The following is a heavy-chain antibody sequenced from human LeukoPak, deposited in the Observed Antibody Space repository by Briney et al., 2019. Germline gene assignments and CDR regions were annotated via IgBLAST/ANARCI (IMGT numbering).Heavy chain of an antibody. V-gene: IGHV3-23*01. J-gene: IGHJ4*02. CDR3: AKDLSDPVMVIDS. CDR1: GFTFSSYG. D-gene: IGHD5-18*01. CDR2: ISGSGGST. Sequence: GGSLRLSCAASGFTFSSYGMSWVRQAPGKGLEWVSGISGSGGSTYYADSVKGRFTISRDNSKNTLYLQMDSLRAEDTAVYYCAKDLSDPVMVIDSWGQGTLVTVSS.